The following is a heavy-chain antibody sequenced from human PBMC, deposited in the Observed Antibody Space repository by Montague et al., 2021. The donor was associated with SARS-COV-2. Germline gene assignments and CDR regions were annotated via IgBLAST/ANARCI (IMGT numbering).Heavy chain of an antibody. CDR1: GYPFNSHG. CDR3: ARDTGSTGYDY. D-gene: IGHD3-22*01. Sequence: SVKVSFKASGYPFNSHGFAWVRQAPGQGLERMGWISGYNEKTNYAQNFQGRFTMTKDMSTNTAYMELRSLTSDDTAVYFCARDTGSTGYDYWGQGTLVTVSS. V-gene: IGHV1-18*04. CDR2: ISGYNEKT. J-gene: IGHJ4*02.